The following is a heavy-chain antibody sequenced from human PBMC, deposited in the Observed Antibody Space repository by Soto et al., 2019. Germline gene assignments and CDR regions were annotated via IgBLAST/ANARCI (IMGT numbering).Heavy chain of an antibody. D-gene: IGHD2-2*01. CDR1: GGSFSGYY. V-gene: IGHV4-34*01. CDR2: INHSGST. CDR3: ARVLIVVVPAAKHGIWFDP. Sequence: QVQLQQWGAGLLKPSETLSLTCAVYGGSFSGYYWSWIRQPPGKGLEWIGEINHSGSTNYNPSLKSRVTISVDTSKNQFSLKLSSVTAADTDVYDCARVLIVVVPAAKHGIWFDPWGQGTLVTVSS. J-gene: IGHJ5*02.